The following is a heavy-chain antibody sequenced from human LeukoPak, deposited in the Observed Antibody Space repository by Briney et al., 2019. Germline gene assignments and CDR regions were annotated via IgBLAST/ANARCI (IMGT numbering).Heavy chain of an antibody. CDR2: IKEDGSEK. CDR1: GFTFSIYW. V-gene: IGHV3-7*01. D-gene: IGHD6-19*01. Sequence: GGSLRLSCAASGFTFSIYWMTWVRQAPGKGLEWVASIKEDGSEKYFVDSVKGRFTMSRDNVKNSLDPQMDSLRAEDTAVYYCTRGIAVVDHWGQGTLVTVSS. CDR3: TRGIAVVDH. J-gene: IGHJ4*02.